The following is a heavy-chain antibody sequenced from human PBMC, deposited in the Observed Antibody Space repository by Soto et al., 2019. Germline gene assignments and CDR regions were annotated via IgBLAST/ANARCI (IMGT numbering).Heavy chain of an antibody. CDR1: GFTFKNYA. J-gene: IGHJ1*01. D-gene: IGHD4-17*01. Sequence: EVNLLESGGGVVQPGESLRISCVGSGFTFKNYAMTWVRQAPGKGLEWVSGTTGSGANKHYADSVRGRFTISRDNSKKTVYLEMKSLRVGDTDVYYCAKDGDFGEDGPAEYFEHWGQGTLVTVSS. CDR2: TTGSGANK. V-gene: IGHV3-23*01. CDR3: AKDGDFGEDGPAEYFEH.